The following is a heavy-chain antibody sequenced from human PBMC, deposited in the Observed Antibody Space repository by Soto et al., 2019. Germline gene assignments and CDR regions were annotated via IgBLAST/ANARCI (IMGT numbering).Heavy chain of an antibody. CDR2: IYYSGST. Sequence: SETLSLTCTVSGGSVSSGSYYWGWIRQPPGKGLEWIGYIYYSGSTNYNPSLKSRVTISVDTSKNQFSLKLSSVTAADTAVYYCARDPVGASYYYGMDVWGQGTTVTVSS. CDR1: GGSVSSGSYY. CDR3: ARDPVGASYYYGMDV. J-gene: IGHJ6*02. V-gene: IGHV4-61*01. D-gene: IGHD1-26*01.